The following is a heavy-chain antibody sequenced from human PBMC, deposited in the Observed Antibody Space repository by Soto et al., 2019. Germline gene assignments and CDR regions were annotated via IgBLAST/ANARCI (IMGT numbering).Heavy chain of an antibody. V-gene: IGHV3-23*01. J-gene: IGHJ3*02. CDR2: ISGSGGST. CDR3: AKILNGDYAAFDI. CDR1: GFTFSSYA. Sequence: GGSLRLSCAASGFTFSSYAMSWVRQAPGKGLEWVSAISGSGGSTYYADSVKGRCTISRDNSRNTLYLQMNSLRAEDTAVYYCAKILNGDYAAFDIWGQGTMVTVSS. D-gene: IGHD4-17*01.